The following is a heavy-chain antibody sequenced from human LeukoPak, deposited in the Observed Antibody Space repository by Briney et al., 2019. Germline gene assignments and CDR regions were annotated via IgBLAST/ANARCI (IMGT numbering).Heavy chain of an antibody. Sequence: PSETLSLTCTVSGGSISGSGYYWSWIRQLPGKGLEWMGYIYYSGSTHYNPALKSRITISVDTSRNQFSLKLSSVTAADTAVYYCARDYASRKTDAFDIWGQGTMVTVSS. J-gene: IGHJ3*02. V-gene: IGHV4-31*03. CDR1: GGSISGSGYY. D-gene: IGHD2-2*01. CDR3: ARDYASRKTDAFDI. CDR2: IYYSGST.